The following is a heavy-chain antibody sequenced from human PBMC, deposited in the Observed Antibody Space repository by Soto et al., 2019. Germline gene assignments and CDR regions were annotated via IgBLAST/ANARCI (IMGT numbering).Heavy chain of an antibody. CDR3: ARERVPNDMAFDI. D-gene: IGHD3-22*01. J-gene: IGHJ3*02. CDR1: GGTFSSYA. CDR2: IIPIFGTA. Sequence: SVKVSCKASGGTFSSYAISWVRQAPGQGLEWMGGIIPIFGTANYAQKFQGKVTITADESTSTAYMELSSLRSEDTAVYYCARERVPNDMAFDIWGQGTMVTVSS. V-gene: IGHV1-69*13.